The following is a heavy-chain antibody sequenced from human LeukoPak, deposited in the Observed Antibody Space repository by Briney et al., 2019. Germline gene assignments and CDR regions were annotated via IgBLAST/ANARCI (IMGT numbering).Heavy chain of an antibody. D-gene: IGHD3-10*01. J-gene: IGHJ6*02. Sequence: GGSLRLSCAASGFTFSSYSMNWVRQAPGKGLEWVSSISSSSSYIYYADSVKGRFTISRDNAKNSLYLQMNSLRAEDTAVYYCASPRSGYYYYGMDVWGQGTTVTVSS. CDR1: GFTFSSYS. CDR3: ASPRSGYYYYGMDV. CDR2: ISSSSSYI. V-gene: IGHV3-21*01.